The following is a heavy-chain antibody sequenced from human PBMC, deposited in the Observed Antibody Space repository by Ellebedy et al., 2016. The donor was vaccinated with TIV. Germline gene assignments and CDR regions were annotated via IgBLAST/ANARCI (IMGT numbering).Heavy chain of an antibody. CDR1: GGSISSSSYY. Sequence: SETLSLXXTVSGGSISSSSYYWGWIRQPPGKGLEWIGSIYYSGSTYYNPSLKSRVTISVDTSKNQFSLKLSSVTAADTAVYYCATKGAVVVAFDYWGQGTLVTVSS. V-gene: IGHV4-39*01. CDR2: IYYSGST. J-gene: IGHJ4*02. CDR3: ATKGAVVVAFDY. D-gene: IGHD2-15*01.